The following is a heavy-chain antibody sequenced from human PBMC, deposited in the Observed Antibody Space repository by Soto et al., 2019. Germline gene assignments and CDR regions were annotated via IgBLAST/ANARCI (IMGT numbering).Heavy chain of an antibody. Sequence: EVQLVQSGAEVKKPGESLRLSCQGSGYRFINYWISWVRQMPGKGLEWVGRIDPSDSYTVYSPSFQGHVTISIDTAINTAFLEWRSLQASDTAMYYCVRHGNGTPFYFDFWGRGNLVHVSS. CDR2: IDPSDSYT. V-gene: IGHV5-10-1*03. D-gene: IGHD1-1*01. J-gene: IGHJ4*02. CDR3: VRHGNGTPFYFDF. CDR1: GYRFINYW.